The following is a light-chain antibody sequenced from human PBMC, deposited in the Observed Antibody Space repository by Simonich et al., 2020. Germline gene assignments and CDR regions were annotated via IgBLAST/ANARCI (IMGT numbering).Light chain of an antibody. CDR2: GDN. CDR1: SGSIALNY. J-gene: IGLJ3*02. CDR3: QSYDSSGWV. Sequence: NFMLTQPHSVSESPGKTVTISCTRSSGSIALNYVQWYQQHHSSSPTTVIYGDNHRPSGVPDRFSGSIDSSSNSASLTISGLKTEDEADYYCQSYDSSGWVFGGGTKLTVL. V-gene: IGLV6-57*01.